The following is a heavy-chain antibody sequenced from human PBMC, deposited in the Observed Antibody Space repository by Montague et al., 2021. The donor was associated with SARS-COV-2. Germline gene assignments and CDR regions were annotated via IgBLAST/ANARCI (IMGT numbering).Heavy chain of an antibody. J-gene: IGHJ3*02. D-gene: IGHD1-26*01. V-gene: IGHV6-1*01. CDR3: ARYSYSGTYFGLNDAFDI. CDR1: GDSASSNNAA. CDR2: TCYRSEWYF. Sequence: CAISGDSASSNNAAWHWIRQSPSRGLEWLGRTCYRSEWYFDYVISLRGRITINPDTSKNQFSLQLDSVTLDDTAVDYCARYSYSGTYFGLNDAFDIWGQGTLVTVSS.